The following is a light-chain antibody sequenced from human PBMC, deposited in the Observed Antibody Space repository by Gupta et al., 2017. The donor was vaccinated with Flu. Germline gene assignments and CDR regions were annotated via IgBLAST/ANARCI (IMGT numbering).Light chain of an antibody. CDR3: MQAQQTERYT. CDR1: QSLLHSNGYNY. J-gene: IGKJ2*01. CDR2: LGS. V-gene: IGKV2-28*01. Sequence: DIVRNQSPRSLPVTPGEPASISCRSSQSLLHSNGYNYLDWYLQKPGQSPQILIYLGSNRASGVPDRFSGSGSGTDFTLKISRVEAEDVGVYYCMQAQQTERYTFGQGTKLEIK.